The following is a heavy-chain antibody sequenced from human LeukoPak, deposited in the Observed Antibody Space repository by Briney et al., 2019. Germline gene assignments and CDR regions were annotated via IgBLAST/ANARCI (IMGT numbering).Heavy chain of an antibody. D-gene: IGHD6-6*01. CDR3: ARESSSSDLDY. J-gene: IGHJ4*02. CDR2: IYYSGST. V-gene: IGHV4-59*01. Sequence: SETLSPTCTVSGGSISSYYWSWIRQPPGKGLEWIGNIYYSGSTNYNPSLKSRVTISVDTSKNQFSLKLSSVTAADTAVYYCARESSSSDLDYWGQGTLVTVSS. CDR1: GGSISSYY.